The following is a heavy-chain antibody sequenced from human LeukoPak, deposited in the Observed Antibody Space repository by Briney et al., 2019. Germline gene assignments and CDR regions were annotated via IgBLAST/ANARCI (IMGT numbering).Heavy chain of an antibody. Sequence: SETLSLTCAVYGGSFSGYYWSWIRQPPGKGLEWIGYIYYSGSTNYNPSLKSRVTISVDTSKNQFSLKLSSVTAADTTVYYCARGRYSGGYRYYFDYWGQGTLVTVSS. J-gene: IGHJ4*02. D-gene: IGHD1-26*01. CDR3: ARGRYSGGYRYYFDY. V-gene: IGHV4-59*01. CDR2: IYYSGST. CDR1: GGSFSGYY.